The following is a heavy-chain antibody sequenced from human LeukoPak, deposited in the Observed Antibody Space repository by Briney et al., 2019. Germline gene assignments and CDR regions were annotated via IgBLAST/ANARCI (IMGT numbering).Heavy chain of an antibody. CDR3: AISNYYDSSSYFG. Sequence: ASEKVSCKASGYTFTGYYMHWVRQAPGQGLEWMGWINPNSGGTNYAQKFQGWVTMTRDTSISTAYMELSRLRSDDTAVYYCAISNYYDSSSYFGWGQGTLVTVSS. CDR1: GYTFTGYY. CDR2: INPNSGGT. D-gene: IGHD3-22*01. J-gene: IGHJ4*02. V-gene: IGHV1-2*04.